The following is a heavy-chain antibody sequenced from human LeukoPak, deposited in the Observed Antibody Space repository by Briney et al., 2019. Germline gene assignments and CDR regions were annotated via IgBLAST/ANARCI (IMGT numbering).Heavy chain of an antibody. J-gene: IGHJ6*02. CDR2: INSDGSST. D-gene: IGHD5-12*01. CDR3: ARGYSGYVYYYGMDV. V-gene: IGHV3-74*01. CDR1: GFTFSNYW. Sequence: AGGSLRLSCAASGFTFSNYWMHWVRQAPGKGLVWVSRINSDGSSTSYADSVKGRFTISRDNAKNTLYLQMNSLRAEDTAVYYCARGYSGYVYYYGMDVWGQGTTVTVSS.